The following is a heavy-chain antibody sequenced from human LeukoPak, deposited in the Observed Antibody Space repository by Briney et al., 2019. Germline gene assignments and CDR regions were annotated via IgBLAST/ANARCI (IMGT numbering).Heavy chain of an antibody. V-gene: IGHV3-23*01. D-gene: IGHD4-17*01. J-gene: IGHJ3*02. CDR3: ARATVVPDAFDI. CDR1: GFPFNNYA. CDR2: FSGSGGST. Sequence: GGSLRLSCAASGFPFNNYAMTWVRQAPGEGLEWVSAFSGSGGSTYYADSVKGRFTISRDNAKNSLYLQMNSLRAEDTAVYYCARATVVPDAFDIWGQGTMVTVSS.